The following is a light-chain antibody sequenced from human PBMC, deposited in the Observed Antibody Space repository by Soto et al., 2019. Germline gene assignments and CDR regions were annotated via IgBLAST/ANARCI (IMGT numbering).Light chain of an antibody. CDR2: EVS. V-gene: IGLV2-14*01. CDR3: SSYTSSTAYV. J-gene: IGLJ1*01. Sequence: QSVLTQPASVSGSPGQSITISCTGTSSDVGGYNYVSWYQLHPGKAPKLMVYEVSNRPSGVSNRFSGSKSGNTASLTIFGLQAGDEADYYCSSYTSSTAYVFGTGTKVTVL. CDR1: SSDVGGYNY.